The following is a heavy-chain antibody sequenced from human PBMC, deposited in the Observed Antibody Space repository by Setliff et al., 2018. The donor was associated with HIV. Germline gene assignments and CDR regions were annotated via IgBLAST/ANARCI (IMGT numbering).Heavy chain of an antibody. CDR3: AKCGGVTCYSASWYFDY. V-gene: IGHV3-30*02. Sequence: GGSLRLSCAASGFTFSTYGMQWVRQAPGKGLEWVAFIRYDGSNQYYADSVKGRFTISRDDSKNTLYLQMNSLRAEDTAVYYCAKCGGVTCYSASWYFDYWGQGTLVTVSS. D-gene: IGHD2-15*01. CDR2: IRYDGSNQ. CDR1: GFTFSTYG. J-gene: IGHJ4*02.